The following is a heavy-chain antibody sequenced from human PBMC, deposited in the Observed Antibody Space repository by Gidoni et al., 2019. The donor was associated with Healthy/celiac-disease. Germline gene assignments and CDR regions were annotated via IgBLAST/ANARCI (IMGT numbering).Heavy chain of an antibody. D-gene: IGHD3-16*01. J-gene: IGHJ4*02. V-gene: IGHV3-64D*09. CDR2: ISINGSST. CDR3: VKDSGLTFGGYDY. Sequence: EVQLVESGGGLVQPGGSLRLSWSASGFTFSSYARHWVRQAPGKGLEYVSAISINGSSTYYADSVKGRFTISRDNSKNTLYLQMSSLRAEDTAVYYCVKDSGLTFGGYDYWGQGTLVTVSS. CDR1: GFTFSSYA.